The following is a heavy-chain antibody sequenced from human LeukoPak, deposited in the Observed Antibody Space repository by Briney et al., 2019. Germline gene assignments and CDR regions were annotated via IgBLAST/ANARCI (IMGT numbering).Heavy chain of an antibody. CDR1: GGSFSGYY. CDR2: INHSGST. Sequence: PSETLSLTCAVYGGSFSGYYWSWIRQPPGKGLEWIGEINHSGSTNYNPSLKSRVTISVDTSKNQFSLKLNSVTAADTAVFYCARGENPHNIHIAIIDYWGQGTLVTVSS. D-gene: IGHD6-13*01. J-gene: IGHJ4*02. V-gene: IGHV4-34*01. CDR3: ARGENPHNIHIAIIDY.